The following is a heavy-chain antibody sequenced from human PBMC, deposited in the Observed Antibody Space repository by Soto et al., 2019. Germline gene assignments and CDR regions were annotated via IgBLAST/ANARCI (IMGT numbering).Heavy chain of an antibody. V-gene: IGHV3-23*01. CDR2: ISGSGGST. J-gene: IGHJ6*02. D-gene: IGHD3-16*01. CDR3: AKTRSRGGNYYGMDV. Sequence: GGSLRLSCAASGFTFSSYAMSWVRQAPGKGLEWVSAISGSGGSTYYADSVKGRFTISRDNSKNTLYLQMNSLRAEDTAVYYCAKTRSRGGNYYGMDVWGQGTTVTVSS. CDR1: GFTFSSYA.